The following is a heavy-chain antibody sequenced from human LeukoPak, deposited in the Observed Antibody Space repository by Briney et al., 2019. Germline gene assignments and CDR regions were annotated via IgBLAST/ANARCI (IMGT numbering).Heavy chain of an antibody. D-gene: IGHD6-19*01. Sequence: SETLSLTCAVSGGSISSGGYSWSWLRQPPGKGLERIGYIYHSGSTYYNPSLKSRVTISVDRSKNQFSLKLSSVTAADTAVYYCARGQQWLVTGNWFDPWGQGTLVTVSS. J-gene: IGHJ5*02. CDR3: ARGQQWLVTGNWFDP. CDR1: GGSISSGGYS. CDR2: IYHSGST. V-gene: IGHV4-30-2*01.